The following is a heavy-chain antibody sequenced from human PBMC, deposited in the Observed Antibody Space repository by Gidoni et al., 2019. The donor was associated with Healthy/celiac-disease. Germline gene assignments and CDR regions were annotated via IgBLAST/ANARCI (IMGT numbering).Heavy chain of an antibody. CDR2: INHSGST. J-gene: IGHJ5*02. CDR3: ARKPTYYYGSGSYYPRWFDP. CDR1: GGSFSGYY. V-gene: IGHV4-34*01. D-gene: IGHD3-10*01. Sequence: QVQLQQWGAGLLKPSETLSLTCAVYGGSFSGYYWSWIRQPPGKGLEWIGEINHSGSTNYNPSLKSRVTISVDTSKNQFSLKLSSVTAADTAVYYCARKPTYYYGSGSYYPRWFDPWGQGTLVTVCS.